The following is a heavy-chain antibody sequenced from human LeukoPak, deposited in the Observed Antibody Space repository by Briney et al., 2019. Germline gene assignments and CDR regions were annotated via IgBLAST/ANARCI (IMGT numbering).Heavy chain of an antibody. D-gene: IGHD3-10*01. J-gene: IGHJ4*02. CDR1: GFSFSTYA. CDR2: IKQDGSEK. V-gene: IGHV3-7*03. CDR3: ARLWFGSFDY. Sequence: GGSLRLSCAASGFSFSTYAMHWVRQAPGKGLEWVANIKQDGSEKYYVDSVKGRFTISRDNAKNSLYLQMNSLRAEDTAVYYCARLWFGSFDYWGQGTLVTVSS.